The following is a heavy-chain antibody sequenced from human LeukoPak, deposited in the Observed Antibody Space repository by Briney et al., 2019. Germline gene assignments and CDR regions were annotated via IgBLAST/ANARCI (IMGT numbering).Heavy chain of an antibody. V-gene: IGHV4-59*08. CDR2: IYYSGST. Sequence: SETLSLTCTVSDGSISSYYWSWIRQPPGKGLEWIGYIYYSGSTNYNPSLKSRVTISVDTSKNQFSLKLSSVTAADTAVYYCARGDGYNPPFYYYYYMDVWGKGTTVTVSS. CDR3: ARGDGYNPPFYYYYYMDV. D-gene: IGHD5-24*01. CDR1: DGSISSYY. J-gene: IGHJ6*03.